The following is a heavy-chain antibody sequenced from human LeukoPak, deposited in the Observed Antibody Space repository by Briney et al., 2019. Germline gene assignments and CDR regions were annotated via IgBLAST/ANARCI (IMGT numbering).Heavy chain of an antibody. V-gene: IGHV3-15*01. Sequence: PGGSLRLSCAASGFTFSNGWMNWVRQAPGKGLEWVGRIKSKSDGETTDYAAPVKGRFIISRDDSKNTLYLLMNSLKTEDTAVYYCTANDTYYYGSSGYFQPFDCWGQGTLVTVSS. D-gene: IGHD3-22*01. CDR2: IKSKSDGETT. J-gene: IGHJ4*02. CDR3: TANDTYYYGSSGYFQPFDC. CDR1: GFTFSNGW.